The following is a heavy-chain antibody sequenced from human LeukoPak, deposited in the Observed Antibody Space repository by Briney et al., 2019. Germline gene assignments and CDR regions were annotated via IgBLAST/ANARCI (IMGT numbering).Heavy chain of an antibody. J-gene: IGHJ3*02. CDR3: AKEFPGWAFDI. CDR1: GITFRSFA. CDR2: ISGGGGGT. D-gene: IGHD2-21*01. Sequence: GGSLRLSCAASGITFRSFAMSWLRQAPGKRLEWVSAISGGGGGTYYADSVKGRFTISRDNSRNTLYLQMNSLRAEDTAVYYCAKEFPGWAFDIWGQGTMVTVSS. V-gene: IGHV3-23*01.